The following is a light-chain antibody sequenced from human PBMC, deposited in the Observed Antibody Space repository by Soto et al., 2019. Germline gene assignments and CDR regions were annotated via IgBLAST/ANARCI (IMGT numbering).Light chain of an antibody. CDR1: SSNIGSNT. CDR3: AAWDYSLNGVV. Sequence: QSVLTQPPSASGTPGQRVTISCSGSSSNIGSNTVNWYQQLPGTAPKLLIYSNNQRPSGVPDRFSGSKSGTSASLASSGLQSEDEADYYCAAWDYSLNGVVFGGGTKLTGL. J-gene: IGLJ2*01. V-gene: IGLV1-44*01. CDR2: SNN.